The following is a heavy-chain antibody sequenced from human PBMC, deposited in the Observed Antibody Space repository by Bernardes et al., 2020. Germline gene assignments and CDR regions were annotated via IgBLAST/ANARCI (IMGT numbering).Heavy chain of an antibody. Sequence: SETLSLTCAVSGGSISSSNWWSCVRQPPGKGLEWIGEIYHSGSTNYNPSLKSRVTLSVDKSKNQFSLKLNSVTAADTAVYYCASSSWYAPFDYWGQGTLVTVSS. J-gene: IGHJ4*02. D-gene: IGHD6-13*01. CDR1: GGSISSSNW. V-gene: IGHV4-4*02. CDR3: ASSSWYAPFDY. CDR2: IYHSGST.